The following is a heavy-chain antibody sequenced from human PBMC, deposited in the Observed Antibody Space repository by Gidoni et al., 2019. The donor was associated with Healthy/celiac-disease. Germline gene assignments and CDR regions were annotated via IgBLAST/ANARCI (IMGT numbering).Heavy chain of an antibody. CDR1: GYTFTRSG. D-gene: IGHD6-13*01. CDR3: ARVGVAAAGQEPDYYYYMDV. V-gene: IGHV1-18*01. J-gene: IGHJ6*03. Sequence: QVQLVQSGAEVKKPGASVKVSCKASGYTFTRSGISWVRPAPGQGPEWMGWISAYNGNTNYAQKLQGRVTMTTDTATSTAYMELRSLRSDDTAVYYCARVGVAAAGQEPDYYYYMDVWGKGTTVTVSS. CDR2: ISAYNGNT.